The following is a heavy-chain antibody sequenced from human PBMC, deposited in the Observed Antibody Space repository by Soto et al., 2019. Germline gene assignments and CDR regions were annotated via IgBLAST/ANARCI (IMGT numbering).Heavy chain of an antibody. Sequence: GGSLRLSCAASGFTFSSYSMNWVRQAPGKGLEWVSSISSSSSYIYYADSVKGRFTISRDNAKNSLYLQMNSLRAEDTAVYYCERFCSGGSCYHGFDYWGQGTLVTVSS. V-gene: IGHV3-21*01. CDR2: ISSSSSYI. CDR3: ERFCSGGSCYHGFDY. CDR1: GFTFSSYS. J-gene: IGHJ4*02. D-gene: IGHD2-15*01.